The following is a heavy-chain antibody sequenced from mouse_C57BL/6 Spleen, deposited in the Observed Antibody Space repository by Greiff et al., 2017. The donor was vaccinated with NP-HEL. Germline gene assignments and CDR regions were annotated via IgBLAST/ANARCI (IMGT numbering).Heavy chain of an antibody. V-gene: IGHV5-16*01. D-gene: IGHD1-1*01. CDR1: GFTFSDYY. CDR3: ERVRVYYGSSPLYYAMVY. Sequence: EVMLVESEGGLVQPGSSMKLSCTASGFTFSDYYMAWVRQVPEKGLEWVANINYDGSSTYYLDSLKSRFIISRDNAKNNLYLQMSRLKSEDTDTDYCERVRVYYGSSPLYYAMVYWGQGTSVTVSS. CDR2: INYDGSST. J-gene: IGHJ4*01.